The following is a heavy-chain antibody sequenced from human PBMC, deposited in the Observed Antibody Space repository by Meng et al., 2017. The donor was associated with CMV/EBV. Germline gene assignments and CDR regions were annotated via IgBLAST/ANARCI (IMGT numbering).Heavy chain of an antibody. V-gene: IGHV4-4*02. J-gene: IGHJ4*02. D-gene: IGHD1-1*01. CDR2: IYHSGST. CDR3: ARTGTNLAYYFDY. Sequence: VSGGSISSRNWWSWVRQPPGKGLEWIGEIYHSGSTNYNPSLKSRVTISVDKSKNQFSLKLSSVTAADTAVYYCARTGTNLAYYFDYWGQGTLVTVSS. CDR1: GGSISSRNW.